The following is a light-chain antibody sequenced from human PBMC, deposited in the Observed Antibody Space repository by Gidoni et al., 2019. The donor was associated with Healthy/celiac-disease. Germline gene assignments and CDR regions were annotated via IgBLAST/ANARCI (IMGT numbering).Light chain of an antibody. V-gene: IGLV6-57*02. CDR3: QSYDSSNQGV. Sequence: NFMLTQPPSVSESPGKTVTISCTGSSGSIASNYVQWYQQRPGSAPTTVIYEDNQRPSAVPDRFSGSIDSSSNSASLTISGLKTEDEADYYCQSYDSSNQGVFGGGTKLTVL. CDR2: EDN. CDR1: SGSIASNY. J-gene: IGLJ3*02.